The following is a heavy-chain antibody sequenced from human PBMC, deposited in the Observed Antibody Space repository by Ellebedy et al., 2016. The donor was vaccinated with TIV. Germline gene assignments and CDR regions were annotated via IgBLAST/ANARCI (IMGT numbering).Heavy chain of an antibody. Sequence: SQTLSLTXAISGDSVSGNSAAWNWFRQSPSRGLQWLGRTYYRSQWFNNYAESVTNRISVNPDTSKNLFSLQLKSVTPEDTAVYYCARDFRVGDDAFDIWGQGTMVTVSS. V-gene: IGHV6-1*01. D-gene: IGHD3-16*01. CDR2: TYYRSQWFN. CDR1: GDSVSGNSAA. J-gene: IGHJ3*02. CDR3: ARDFRVGDDAFDI.